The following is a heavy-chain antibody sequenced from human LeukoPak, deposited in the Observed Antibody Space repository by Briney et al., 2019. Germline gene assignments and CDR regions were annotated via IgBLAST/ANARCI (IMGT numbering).Heavy chain of an antibody. CDR2: IYYSGST. D-gene: IGHD3-10*01. CDR3: ARQSQLWFGELAYFDY. J-gene: IGHJ4*02. V-gene: IGHV4-34*01. Sequence: TSETLSLTCAVYGGSFSGYYWSWIRQPPGKGLEWIGSIYYSGSTYYNPSLKSRVTISVDTSKNQFSLKLSSVTAADTAVYYCARQSQLWFGELAYFDYWGQGTLVTVSS. CDR1: GGSFSGYY.